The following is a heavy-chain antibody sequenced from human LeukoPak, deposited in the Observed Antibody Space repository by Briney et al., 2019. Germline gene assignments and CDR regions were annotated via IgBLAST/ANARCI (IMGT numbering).Heavy chain of an antibody. D-gene: IGHD2-2*01. J-gene: IGHJ4*02. V-gene: IGHV1-18*04. Sequence: ASVKVSCKASGYIFTGYYMHWVRQAPGQGLEWMGWISAYNGNTNYAQKLQGRVTMTTDTSTSTAYMELRSLRSEDTAVYYCARGDIVVVPGSFDYWGQGTLVTVSS. CDR1: GYIFTGYY. CDR2: ISAYNGNT. CDR3: ARGDIVVVPGSFDY.